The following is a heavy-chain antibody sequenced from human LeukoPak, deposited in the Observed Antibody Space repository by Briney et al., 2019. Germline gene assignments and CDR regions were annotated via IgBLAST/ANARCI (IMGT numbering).Heavy chain of an antibody. CDR1: GFTFSSYW. Sequence: GGSLRLSCAASGFTFSSYWMHWVRQAPGKGLEWVSSISATGGSTYYADPVKGRFTISRDNSKNTLYLQMNSLRAEDTAVYYCAKGYRSGWYYGLYFDYWGQGALVTVSS. CDR3: AKGYRSGWYYGLYFDY. D-gene: IGHD6-19*01. V-gene: IGHV3-23*01. J-gene: IGHJ4*02. CDR2: ISATGGST.